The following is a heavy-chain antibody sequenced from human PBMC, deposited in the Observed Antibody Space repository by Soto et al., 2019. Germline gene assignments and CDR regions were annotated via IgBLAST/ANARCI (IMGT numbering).Heavy chain of an antibody. D-gene: IGHD2-15*01. CDR1: GYTFNNYG. J-gene: IGHJ2*01. V-gene: IGHV1-18*01. Sequence: QVQLVQSGAEVKKPGASVKVSCKASGYTFNNYGISWVRQAPGQGLEWMGWIGPYNGNTDHAQNFQGRVTMTTDTSTNTAYMELRSLRSDDTAVYYWARCDCSVGSCYTCWHFDLWGRGTLVTVSS. CDR3: ARCDCSVGSCYTCWHFDL. CDR2: IGPYNGNT.